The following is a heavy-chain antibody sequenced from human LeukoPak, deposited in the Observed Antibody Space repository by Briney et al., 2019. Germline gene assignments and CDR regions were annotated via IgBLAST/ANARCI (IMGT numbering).Heavy chain of an antibody. CDR3: VRGTGY. J-gene: IGHJ4*02. CDR2: ISSNGDNT. V-gene: IGHV3-64D*06. CDR1: GFTFSTYV. Sequence: GGSLRLSCSVSGFTFSTYVMHWVRQAPGKGLEYVSAISSNGDNTYYADSVKGRFTISRDDSKNTLYLQMSSLRADDTAVYYCVRGTGYWGQGTLVTVSS.